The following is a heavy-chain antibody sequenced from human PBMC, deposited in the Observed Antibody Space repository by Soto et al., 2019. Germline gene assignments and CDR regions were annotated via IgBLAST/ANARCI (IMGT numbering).Heavy chain of an antibody. CDR1: GGTFGSYA. V-gene: IGHV1-69*13. Sequence: SVKVSCKASGGTFGSYASSWVRQAPGQGLEWMGGIIPIFGTANYAQKFQGRVTITADESTSTAYMELSSLRSEDTAVYYCAAGTTDYYYYYGMDVWGQGTTVTVSS. CDR3: AAGTTDYYYYYGMDV. CDR2: IIPIFGTA. D-gene: IGHD1-7*01. J-gene: IGHJ6*02.